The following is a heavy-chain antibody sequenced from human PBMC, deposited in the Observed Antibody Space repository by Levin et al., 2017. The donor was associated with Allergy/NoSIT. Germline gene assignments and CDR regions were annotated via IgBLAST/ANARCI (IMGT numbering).Heavy chain of an antibody. CDR3: ARRRARGYSYGYVAYFDY. Sequence: PSETLSLTCTVSGGSISSSSYYWGWIRQPPGKGLEWIGSIYYSGSTYYNPSLKSRVTISVDTSKNQFSLKLSSVTAADTAVYYCARRRARGYSYGYVAYFDYWGQGTLVTVSS. V-gene: IGHV4-39*01. CDR1: GGSISSSSYY. D-gene: IGHD5-18*01. J-gene: IGHJ4*02. CDR2: IYYSGST.